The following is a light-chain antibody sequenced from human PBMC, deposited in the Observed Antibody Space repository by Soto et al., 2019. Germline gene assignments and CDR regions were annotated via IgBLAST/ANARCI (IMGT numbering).Light chain of an antibody. J-gene: IGLJ3*02. Sequence: SYELTQPLSVSVALGQTARTTCGGNNIGSKNVHWYQQKPGQAPVLVIYRDSNRPSGIPERCSGSNSGNTATLTISRAQAGDEADYYCQVWDSSTARVFGGGTKLTVL. CDR1: NIGSKN. CDR2: RDS. CDR3: QVWDSSTARV. V-gene: IGLV3-9*01.